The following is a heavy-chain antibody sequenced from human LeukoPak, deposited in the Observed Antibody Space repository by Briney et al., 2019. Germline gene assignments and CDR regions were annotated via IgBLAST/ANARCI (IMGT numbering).Heavy chain of an antibody. CDR3: ARGHMTVRGVVDY. J-gene: IGHJ4*02. D-gene: IGHD3-10*01. V-gene: IGHV3-64*01. CDR2: ISPNGGYT. CDR1: GFTFSSNA. Sequence: GRSLRLSCAASGFTFSSNAMHWVRQAPGKGLEDVSSISPNGGYTYYANSVKGRFTISRDNSKNTLYLQMGTLRAEDMAVYYCARGHMTVRGVVDYWGQGTLVTVPS.